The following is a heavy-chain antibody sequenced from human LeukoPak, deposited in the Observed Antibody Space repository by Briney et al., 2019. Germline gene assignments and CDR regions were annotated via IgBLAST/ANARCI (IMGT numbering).Heavy chain of an antibody. J-gene: IGHJ4*02. CDR3: ARRGSGDY. CDR2: IYHSGST. V-gene: IGHV4-38-2*01. Sequence: PSETLSLTCAVSGYSISSGYYWGWIRQPPGEGLEWIGSIYHSGSTYYNPSLKSRVTISVDTSKNQFSLKLSSVTAADTAVYYCARRGSGDYWGQGTLVTVSS. D-gene: IGHD3-10*01. CDR1: GYSISSGYY.